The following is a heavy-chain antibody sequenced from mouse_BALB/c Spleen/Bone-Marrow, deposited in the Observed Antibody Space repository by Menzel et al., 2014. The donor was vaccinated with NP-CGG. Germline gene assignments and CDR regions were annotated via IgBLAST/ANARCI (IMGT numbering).Heavy chain of an antibody. CDR2: IYPGSGST. CDR1: GYTFTSYW. CDR3: TRSPITTVVAETMDY. J-gene: IGHJ4*01. D-gene: IGHD1-1*01. Sequence: LQQSGSELVRPGASVKLSCKASGYTFTSYWTHWVKQRPGQGPEWIGNIYPGSGSTNYDEKFKSKATLTVDTSSSTAYMQLSSLTSEDSAVYYCTRSPITTVVAETMDYWGQGTSVIVSS. V-gene: IGHV1S22*01.